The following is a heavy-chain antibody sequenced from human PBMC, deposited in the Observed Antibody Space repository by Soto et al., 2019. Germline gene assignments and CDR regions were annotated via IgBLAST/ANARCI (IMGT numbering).Heavy chain of an antibody. J-gene: IGHJ6*02. CDR1: GYTFTNYV. CDR2: IITGNGDT. Sequence: GASVNVSCKASGYTFTNYVIQWVRQAPGQSLEWMGWIITGNGDTKYSQKFQGRVTMTTDTSTRTAYTEMRSLRSDDTAIYYCARDGFYAGSGRYSYCCSPPRYYVKYVCGQRTTV. V-gene: IGHV1-3*04. CDR3: ARDGFYAGSGRYSYCCSPPRYYVKYV. D-gene: IGHD5-18*01.